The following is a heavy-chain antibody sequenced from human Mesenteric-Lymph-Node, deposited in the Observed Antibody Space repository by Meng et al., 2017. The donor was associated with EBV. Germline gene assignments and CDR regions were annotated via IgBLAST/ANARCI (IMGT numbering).Heavy chain of an antibody. CDR2: IYHSGST. CDR1: GGSISNDGYS. J-gene: IGHJ5*02. V-gene: IGHV4-30-2*01. CDR3: ARASVYGDYDNWFDP. Sequence: LQRQEPGSGLVKPSQTLSLTCAVSGGSISNDGYSWSWIRQPPGKGLEWIGYIYHSGSTYSNPSLKSRVTISVDRSKNQFSLKLNSVTAADTAVYYCARASVYGDYDNWFDPWGQGTLVTVSS. D-gene: IGHD4-17*01.